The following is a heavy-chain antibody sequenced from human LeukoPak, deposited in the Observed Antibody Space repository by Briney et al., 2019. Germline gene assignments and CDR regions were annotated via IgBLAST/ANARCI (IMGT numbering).Heavy chain of an antibody. CDR3: TRGRGSSSWYYFDY. Sequence: ASVKVSCKASGYTFTSYDINWVRQATGQGLEWIGWMNPNTGDTGYSQRFQGRVSLTGDTSIRTAYMELYGQRSEDTAVYYCTRGRGSSSWYYFDYWGPGTLVTASS. CDR2: MNPNTGDT. J-gene: IGHJ4*02. CDR1: GYTFTSYD. D-gene: IGHD6-13*01. V-gene: IGHV1-8*01.